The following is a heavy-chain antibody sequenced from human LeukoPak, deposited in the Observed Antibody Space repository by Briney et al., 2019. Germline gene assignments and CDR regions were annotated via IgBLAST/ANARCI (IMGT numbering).Heavy chain of an antibody. J-gene: IGHJ4*02. CDR3: ARRSYGDYGDFDY. CDR1: GYTFTGYY. Sequence: GASVKVSCKASGYTFTGYYMHWVRQAPGQGLEWMGWINPNTGGTRYAQRFQGRVTMTRDTSISTAYMELSSLRSDDTAMYYCARRSYGDYGDFDYWGQGTLVTVSS. CDR2: INPNTGGT. V-gene: IGHV1-2*02. D-gene: IGHD4-17*01.